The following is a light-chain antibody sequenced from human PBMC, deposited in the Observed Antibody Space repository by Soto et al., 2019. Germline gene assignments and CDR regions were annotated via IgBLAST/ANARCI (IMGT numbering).Light chain of an antibody. CDR1: SSDIGSQNF. CDR3: SSYSSSYTGV. CDR2: GVT. Sequence: QSALTQPASVSGSPGQSITISCTGTSSDIGSQNFVSWHQQRPGKSPKFIIYGVTNRPSGVSNRFSGSKSGNTASLTISGLQADAEADYYCSSYSSSYTGVFGGGTKVTVL. V-gene: IGLV2-14*01. J-gene: IGLJ3*02.